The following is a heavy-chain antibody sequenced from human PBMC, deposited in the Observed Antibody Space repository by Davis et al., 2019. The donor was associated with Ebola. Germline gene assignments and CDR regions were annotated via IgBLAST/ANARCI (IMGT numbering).Heavy chain of an antibody. J-gene: IGHJ3*02. CDR3: ARGRDHAFDI. CDR2: IIFDTSTI. V-gene: IGHV3-48*02. CDR1: GFTFSGSA. Sequence: GESLKISCAASGFTFSGSAMNWVRQAPGKALEWVAFIIFDTSTIYYADSVRGRFTISRDNAKNSLYLHMNSLRDEDTAVYYCARGRDHAFDIWGQGTMVAVSS.